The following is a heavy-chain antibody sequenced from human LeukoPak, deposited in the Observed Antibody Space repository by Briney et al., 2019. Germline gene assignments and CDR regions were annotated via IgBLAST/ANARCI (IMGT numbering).Heavy chain of an antibody. V-gene: IGHV3-7*01. CDR3: ARAMVWDHGDY. D-gene: IGHD1-26*01. J-gene: IGHJ4*02. Sequence: GGSLRLSCAASEFSVGSNYMTWVRQAPGKGLEWVANIKQDGSEKYYVDSVKGRFTISRDNAKNSLYLQMNSLRAEDTAVYYCARAMVWDHGDYWGQGTQVTVSS. CDR2: IKQDGSEK. CDR1: EFSVGSNY.